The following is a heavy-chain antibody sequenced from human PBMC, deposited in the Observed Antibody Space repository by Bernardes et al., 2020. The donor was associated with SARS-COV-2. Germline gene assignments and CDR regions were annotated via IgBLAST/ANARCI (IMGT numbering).Heavy chain of an antibody. CDR3: AKDIRSGSDVLDGIHH. D-gene: IGHD3-16*01. CDR2: ISSGGGRT. CDR1: GLTSHNYA. J-gene: IGHJ1*01. V-gene: IGHV3-23*01. Sequence: GGSLRLSCVVSGLTSHNYAMTRVREAVGKGLEWVSTISSGGGRTYYADSAKGRFAVSRDDSKNTVFLQMNSLRGEDTAVYYCAKDIRSGSDVLDGIHHWGQVAEVTVSP.